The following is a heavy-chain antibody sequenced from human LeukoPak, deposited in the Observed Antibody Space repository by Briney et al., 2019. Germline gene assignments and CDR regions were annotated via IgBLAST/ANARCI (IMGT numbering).Heavy chain of an antibody. CDR1: GFTFSTYG. D-gene: IGHD3-22*01. CDR2: IGYDGSEI. J-gene: IGHJ4*02. CDR3: AKRGKDSPGYYDYFDS. Sequence: GESLRLSCATSGFTFSTYGMHWVRQAPGKGLEWVAFIGYDGSEIHYADSAKGRFTISRDNSKNTVHLQMGGLRGEDTAVYYCAKRGKDSPGYYDYFDSWGQGTLVTVSS. V-gene: IGHV3-30*02.